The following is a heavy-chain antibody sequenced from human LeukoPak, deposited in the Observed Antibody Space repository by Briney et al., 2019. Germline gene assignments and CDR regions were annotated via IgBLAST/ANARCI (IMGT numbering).Heavy chain of an antibody. Sequence: PGGSLRLSCAASGFAFSNYGMSWVRQAPGKGLEWVSAISGSGGSTYYADSVKGRFTISRDNSKNTLYLQMSSLRAEDTAVYYCAKGTLGYCSGGSCYSGYWGQGTLVTVSS. V-gene: IGHV3-23*01. CDR3: AKGTLGYCSGGSCYSGY. CDR2: ISGSGGST. D-gene: IGHD2-15*01. CDR1: GFAFSNYG. J-gene: IGHJ4*02.